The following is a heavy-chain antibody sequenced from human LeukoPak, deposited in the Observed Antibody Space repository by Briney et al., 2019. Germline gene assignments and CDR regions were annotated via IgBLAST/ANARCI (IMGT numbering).Heavy chain of an antibody. CDR3: AKAPSEVGGYPECFEH. D-gene: IGHD2-15*01. CDR1: GFTFSRYW. CDR2: IKRDGKT. V-gene: IGHV3-74*01. J-gene: IGHJ1*01. Sequence: GGSLRLSCEASGFTFSRYWMHWVRQAPGKGLVWLSHIKRDGKTNDTYSVKGRFTISRDNTKNTVSHQMDSLRAKDTGVYYVAKAPSEVGGYPECFEHWGQGTLVTVSS.